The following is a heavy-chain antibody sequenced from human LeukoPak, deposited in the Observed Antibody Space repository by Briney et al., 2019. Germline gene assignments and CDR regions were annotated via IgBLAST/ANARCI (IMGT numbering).Heavy chain of an antibody. D-gene: IGHD7-27*01. Sequence: PSETLSLTCAVYGGSFSGYYWSWIRQPPGKGLEWLGEINHSGTTNYNPSLKSRVTISVDTSKNQFSLKLSSVTAADRAVYYCARGYHWGGYYFDSWGQGTLVTVSS. J-gene: IGHJ4*02. CDR3: ARGYHWGGYYFDS. CDR1: GGSFSGYY. CDR2: INHSGTT. V-gene: IGHV4-34*01.